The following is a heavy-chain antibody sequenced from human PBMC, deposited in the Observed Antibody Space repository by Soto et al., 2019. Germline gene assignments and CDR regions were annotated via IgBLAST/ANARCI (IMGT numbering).Heavy chain of an antibody. J-gene: IGHJ5*01. CDR1: GFSFSTYN. V-gene: IGHV3-48*02. D-gene: IGHD2-15*01. Sequence: GSLRLSCAASGFSFSTYNMDWVRQAPGKGPEWIAYISTTSFTIYYADSVKGRFTISRDNDRNSLYLEMNSLRDEDTAVYYCARDRCYDGTCYSASDSWGQGTLVTVSS. CDR2: ISTTSFTI. CDR3: ARDRCYDGTCYSASDS.